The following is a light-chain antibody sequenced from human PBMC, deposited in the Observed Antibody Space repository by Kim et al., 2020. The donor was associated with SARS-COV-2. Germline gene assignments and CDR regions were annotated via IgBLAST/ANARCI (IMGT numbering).Light chain of an antibody. V-gene: IGLV3-1*01. CDR2: EDT. J-gene: IGLJ2*01. CDR1: KLGDKY. CDR3: QAWDSTTVI. Sequence: SYELTQPPSVSVSAGQTASITCSGDKLGDKYACWYKQKPGQSPVLVIYEDTQRPSGIPERFSGSKSGDTATLTIGGTQAMDEADYYCQAWDSTTVIFGGGTQLTVL.